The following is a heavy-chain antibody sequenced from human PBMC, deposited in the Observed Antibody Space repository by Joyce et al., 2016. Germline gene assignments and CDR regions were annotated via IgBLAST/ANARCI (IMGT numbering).Heavy chain of an antibody. V-gene: IGHV1-18*04. CDR2: IRVDNGNT. D-gene: IGHD2/OR15-2a*01. CDR1: GYPFTTYG. J-gene: IGHJ3*02. CDR3: ARDLVPASSTFHDAFDI. Sequence: QVQLVQSGAEVKKPGASVKVSCKASGYPFTTYGISWVRQAPGQGLEWMGWIRVDNGNTKYAQKVQGRVAMTTDTSTSTAYMELRSLRSDDTAVYYCARDLVPASSTFHDAFDIWGQGTMVTVSS.